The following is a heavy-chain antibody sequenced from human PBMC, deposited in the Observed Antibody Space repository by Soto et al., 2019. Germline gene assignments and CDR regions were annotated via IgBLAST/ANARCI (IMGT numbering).Heavy chain of an antibody. CDR2: IYHSGSS. CDR3: ARDSRTVTTSN. CDR1: GGSISSYY. V-gene: IGHV4-59*12. J-gene: IGHJ1*01. Sequence: ETLSLTCTVSGGSISSYYWSWIRQPPGKGLEWIGYIYHSGSSNYNPSLKSRVTILLDTSKNQFSLKLSSVTAADTAVYYCARDSRTVTTSNWGQGTLVTVSS. D-gene: IGHD4-4*01.